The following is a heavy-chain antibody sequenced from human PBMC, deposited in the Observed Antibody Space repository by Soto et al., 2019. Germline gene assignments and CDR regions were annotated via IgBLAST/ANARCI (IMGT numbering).Heavy chain of an antibody. CDR1: GYTFTSFG. CDR2: INTYTQNT. CDR3: GRESSGSGWSFDF. Sequence: QVQLVQSGAELKKPGASMKVSCKASGYTFTSFGITWVRQAPGQGLEWMGWINTYTQNTKYAHNFQGRVTMTTDTSTTTSYMKLRSLRSDDTAVYYCGRESSGSGWSFDFWGQGSLVTVSS. V-gene: IGHV1-18*04. J-gene: IGHJ4*02. D-gene: IGHD6-19*01.